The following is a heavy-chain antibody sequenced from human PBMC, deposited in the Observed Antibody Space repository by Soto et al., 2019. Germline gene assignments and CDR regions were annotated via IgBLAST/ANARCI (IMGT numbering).Heavy chain of an antibody. CDR3: AKDAPPLNIVVVPAARWNDAFDI. CDR2: ISGSGGST. V-gene: IGHV3-23*01. CDR1: GFTFSSYA. D-gene: IGHD2-2*01. Sequence: PGGSLRLSCAASGFTFSSYAMSWVRQAPGKGLEWVSAISGSGGSTYYADSVKGRFTISRDNSKNTLYLQMNSLRAEDTAVYYCAKDAPPLNIVVVPAARWNDAFDIWGQGTMVTVSS. J-gene: IGHJ3*02.